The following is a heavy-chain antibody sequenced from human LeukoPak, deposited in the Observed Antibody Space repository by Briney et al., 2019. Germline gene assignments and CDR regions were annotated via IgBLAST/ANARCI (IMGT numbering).Heavy chain of an antibody. V-gene: IGHV5-10-1*01. D-gene: IGHD6-13*01. CDR3: ARHRIAASEPPYGMDV. Sequence: GESLKISCKGSGYSFTSYWISWVRQMPGKGLEWMGRIDPSDSYTNYSSSFQGHVTISADESISTAYLQWSSLKASDTAMYYCARHRIAASEPPYGMDVWGKGTTVTVSS. J-gene: IGHJ6*04. CDR1: GYSFTSYW. CDR2: IDPSDSYT.